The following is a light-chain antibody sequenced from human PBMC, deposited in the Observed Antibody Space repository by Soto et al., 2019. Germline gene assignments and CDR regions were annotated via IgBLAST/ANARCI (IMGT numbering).Light chain of an antibody. Sequence: DIPMTQSPSSLSASVGDRVTITCRASQTINSHLNWYQQQAGKAPKLLIYSTSTLQTGVPSRFSGSGSGREFTLTISSLQPEDFATYYCQQSSSSPLTFGGGTKVEIK. J-gene: IGKJ4*01. CDR2: STS. CDR1: QTINSH. CDR3: QQSSSSPLT. V-gene: IGKV1-39*01.